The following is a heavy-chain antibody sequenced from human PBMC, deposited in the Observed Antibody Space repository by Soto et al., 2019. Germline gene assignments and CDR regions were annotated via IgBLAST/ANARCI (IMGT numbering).Heavy chain of an antibody. J-gene: IGHJ4*02. CDR2: INHSGST. Sequence: SETQSLICTVSGGSISSYYWSWIRQPPGKGLEWIGEINHSGSTNYNPSLKSRVTISVDTSKNQFSLKLSSVTAADTAVYSCARGQSISGKAADFAYWGKGTLVTVSS. CDR3: ARGQSISGKAADFAY. CDR1: GGSISSYY. D-gene: IGHD1-26*01. V-gene: IGHV4-34*01.